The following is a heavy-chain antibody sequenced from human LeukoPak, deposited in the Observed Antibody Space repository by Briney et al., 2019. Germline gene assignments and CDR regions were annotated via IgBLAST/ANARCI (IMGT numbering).Heavy chain of an antibody. CDR3: ARGLGDYNTDWFPVSGY. CDR1: GFTFTTHD. CDR2: MNPDSGDT. Sequence: ALVKVSCKTSGFTFTTHDMTWVRQATGQGLEWMGWMNPDSGDTGYAQKFQGRVTMTRDTSLSSAYMELSSLQSEDTAIYYCARGLGDYNTDWFPVSGYWGQGTLVTVSS. V-gene: IGHV1-8*01. J-gene: IGHJ4*02. D-gene: IGHD3-9*01.